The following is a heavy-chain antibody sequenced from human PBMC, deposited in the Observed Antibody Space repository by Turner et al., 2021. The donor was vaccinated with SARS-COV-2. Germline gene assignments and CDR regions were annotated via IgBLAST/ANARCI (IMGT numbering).Heavy chain of an antibody. CDR1: RFTFGSYW. V-gene: IGHV3-7*01. CDR3: ACPGGSSSWYVGYYGMDV. D-gene: IGHD6-13*01. CDR2: IKQDGSEK. J-gene: IGHJ6*02. Sequence: EVQLVESGGGWVQPGGSLRLSCAAPRFTFGSYWMSWVRQARGKGLEWVANIKQDGSEKCYVDSVKGRFTISRDNAKNSLYLQMNSLRAEDTAVYYCACPGGSSSWYVGYYGMDVWGQGTTVTVSS.